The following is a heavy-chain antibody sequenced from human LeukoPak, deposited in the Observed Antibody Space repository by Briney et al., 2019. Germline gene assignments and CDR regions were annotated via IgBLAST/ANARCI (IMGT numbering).Heavy chain of an antibody. D-gene: IGHD2-2*03. CDR2: ISSSSYI. J-gene: IGHJ6*03. V-gene: IGHV3-21*01. CDR1: GFTFSSYS. Sequence: GGSLRLSCAASGFTFSSYSMNWVRQAPGKGLEWVSSISSSSYIYYADSVKGRFTISRHNAKNSLYLQMNSLRAEDTAVYYCARDAGYCSSTSCYLVYFMDVWGKGTTVTVS. CDR3: ARDAGYCSSTSCYLVYFMDV.